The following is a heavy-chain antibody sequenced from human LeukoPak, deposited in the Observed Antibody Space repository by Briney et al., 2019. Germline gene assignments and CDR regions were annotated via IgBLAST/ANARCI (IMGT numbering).Heavy chain of an antibody. D-gene: IGHD6-13*01. V-gene: IGHV1-46*01. CDR1: GYTFTNCW. CDR3: ARAPRNSSTMLDY. CDR2: INPNDGST. J-gene: IGHJ4*02. Sequence: ASVKVSCKASGYTFTNCWIQWVRQAPGQGLEWVALINPNDGSTTYAHKFQGRVTMTRDTSTSTVYMDLSSLTSEDTAAYYCARAPRNSSTMLDYWGQGTLVTVSS.